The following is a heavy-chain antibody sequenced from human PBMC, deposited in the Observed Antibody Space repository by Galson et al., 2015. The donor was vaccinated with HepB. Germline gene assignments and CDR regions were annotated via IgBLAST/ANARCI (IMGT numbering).Heavy chain of an antibody. CDR2: ISYDGNIK. V-gene: IGHV3-30-3*01. J-gene: IGHJ4*02. D-gene: IGHD6-13*01. Sequence: SLRLSCAASGFTSSNYAMHWVRQAPGKGLEWVAVISYDGNIKYYADSVKGRFTISRDNSKNTLYLQMSSLRTEDTAVYYCARVFTIAAAAYYFDYWGQGILVTVSS. CDR3: ARVFTIAAAAYYFDY. CDR1: GFTSSNYA.